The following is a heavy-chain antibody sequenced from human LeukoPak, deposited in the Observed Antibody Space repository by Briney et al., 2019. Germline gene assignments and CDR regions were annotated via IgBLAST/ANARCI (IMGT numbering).Heavy chain of an antibody. CDR2: INPSGGST. Sequence: GASVTVSFTASGYTFTSYYMHWVRQAPGQGLEWMGIINPSGGSTSYAQKFQGRVTMTRDTSTSTVYMELSSLRSEDTAVYYCARDVSAVAGPYWYFDLWGRGTLVTVSS. CDR3: ARDVSAVAGPYWYFDL. J-gene: IGHJ2*01. V-gene: IGHV1-46*01. D-gene: IGHD6-19*01. CDR1: GYTFTSYY.